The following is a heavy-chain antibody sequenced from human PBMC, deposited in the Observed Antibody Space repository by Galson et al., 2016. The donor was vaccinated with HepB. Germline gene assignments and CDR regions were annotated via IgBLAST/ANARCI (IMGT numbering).Heavy chain of an antibody. CDR3: SRTYGDFDY. V-gene: IGHV3-74*01. CDR1: GFTFSNYW. D-gene: IGHD4-17*01. CDR2: INAAGTNI. J-gene: IGHJ4*02. Sequence: SLRLSCAASGFTFSNYWMHWVRQGPGQGLVWVSRINAAGTNIKYADSVKGRFTVSRDNAKDTLFLELSNLTAEDTATYYCSRTYGDFDYWGQGTLVTVSS.